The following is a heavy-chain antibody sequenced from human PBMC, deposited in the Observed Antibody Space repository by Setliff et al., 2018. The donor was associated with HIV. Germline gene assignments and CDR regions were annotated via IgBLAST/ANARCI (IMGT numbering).Heavy chain of an antibody. D-gene: IGHD3-22*01. CDR1: GYTFTSFH. CDR2: IIPIFGTA. Sequence: GASVKVSCKASGYTFTSFHLHWLRQAPGQGLEWMGGIIPIFGTANYAQKFQGRVTITTDESTSTAYMELSSLRSEDTAVYYCASPPQNYYDSSGYLYWGQGTTVTVSS. CDR3: ASPPQNYYDSSGYLY. J-gene: IGHJ6*02. V-gene: IGHV1-69*05.